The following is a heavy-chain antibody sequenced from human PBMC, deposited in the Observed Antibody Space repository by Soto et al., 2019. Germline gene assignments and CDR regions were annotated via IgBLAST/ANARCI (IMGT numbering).Heavy chain of an antibody. CDR2: MYYSGST. Sequence: NPSETLSLTCTVSGGSISSSDHYWGWIRQPPGRGLEWIGSMYYSGSTYYNPPLESRVTIFIDTSKNQFSLKLSYVTAADTAVYYCARHNYGVDVWGQGTTVTVSS. CDR3: ARHNYGVDV. J-gene: IGHJ6*02. CDR1: GGSISSSDHY. V-gene: IGHV4-39*01.